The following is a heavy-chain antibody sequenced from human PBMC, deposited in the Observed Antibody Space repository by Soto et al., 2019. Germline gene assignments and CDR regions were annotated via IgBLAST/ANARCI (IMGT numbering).Heavy chain of an antibody. V-gene: IGHV3-49*04. CDR1: GFTFGDYA. Sequence: GGSLRLSCTASGFTFGDYAMSWVRQAPGKGLEWVGFIRSKAYGGTTEYAASVKGRFTISRDDSKSIAYLQMNSLKTEDTAVYYCTRELPTYSSSWYGDYWGQGTLVTVSS. D-gene: IGHD6-13*01. CDR3: TRELPTYSSSWYGDY. CDR2: IRSKAYGGTT. J-gene: IGHJ4*02.